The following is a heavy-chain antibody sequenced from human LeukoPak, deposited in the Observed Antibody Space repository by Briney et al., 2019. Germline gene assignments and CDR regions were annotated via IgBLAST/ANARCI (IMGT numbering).Heavy chain of an antibody. CDR1: GFNVTNNY. J-gene: IGHJ3*02. CDR2: IYSGGST. V-gene: IGHV3-66*01. Sequence: GGSLRLSCAASGFNVTNNYMSWVRQAPGKGLEWVSVIYSGGSTYYADSVKGRFTISRDNSKNTLYLQMNSLRAEDTAVYYCARELREHGVFDIWGQGTMVTVSS. D-gene: IGHD1-26*01. CDR3: ARELREHGVFDI.